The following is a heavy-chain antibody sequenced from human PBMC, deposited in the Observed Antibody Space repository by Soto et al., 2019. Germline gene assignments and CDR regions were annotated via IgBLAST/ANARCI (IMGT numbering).Heavy chain of an antibody. J-gene: IGHJ6*02. V-gene: IGHV1-46*01. CDR2: INPSGGST. CDR1: GYTFTSYY. D-gene: IGHD5-12*01. Sequence: EASVKVSCKASGYTFTSYYRHWVRQAPGQGLEWLGRINPSGGSTNYAQKFRGRVTLSRDTSISTSYLELGRLTTDDTAVYYCARDGGVASVYGMDVWGQGTTVTVSS. CDR3: ARDGGVASVYGMDV.